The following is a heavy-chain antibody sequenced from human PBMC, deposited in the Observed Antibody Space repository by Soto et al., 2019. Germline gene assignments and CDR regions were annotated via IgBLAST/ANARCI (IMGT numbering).Heavy chain of an antibody. D-gene: IGHD3-16*01. J-gene: IGHJ6*02. Sequence: VRLVQSGAEVKKPGASVKVSCKASGYTFANYAITWVRQAPGQGLEWMGWISAYNGATNYAQTLQGRVTMTTNTSTSTAYMELRSLGSDDRAVYYCARGGGLSVHGMDVWGQGTTVTVSS. CDR3: ARGGGLSVHGMDV. CDR2: ISAYNGAT. V-gene: IGHV1-18*01. CDR1: GYTFANYA.